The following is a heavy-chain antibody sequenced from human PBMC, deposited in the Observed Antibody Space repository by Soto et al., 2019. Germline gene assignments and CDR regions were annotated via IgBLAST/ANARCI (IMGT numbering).Heavy chain of an antibody. J-gene: IGHJ4*02. Sequence: PGGSLRLSCAASGFTFDSYAMHWVRQAPGKGLEWVAGISWDSGTKNYADSVKGRFTISRDNAKNSLVFQMNTLRPEDTAMYYCARVAYWGQGTPVTV. CDR2: ISWDSGTK. V-gene: IGHV3-9*01. CDR1: GFTFDSYA. CDR3: ARVAY.